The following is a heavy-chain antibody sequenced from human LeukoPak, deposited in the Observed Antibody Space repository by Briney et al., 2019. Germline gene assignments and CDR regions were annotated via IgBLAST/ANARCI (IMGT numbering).Heavy chain of an antibody. D-gene: IGHD6-19*01. CDR1: GFSVSNKY. CDR3: AGGQMFTSGGFDD. J-gene: IGHJ4*02. V-gene: IGHV3-53*01. CDR2: IYTGGDT. Sequence: PGESLRLSCAASGFSVSNKYMSWVRQAPGKGLEWVSVIYTGGDTYYADSVRGRFTISRDNSKNTVNLQMNSLRAEDTALCYCAGGQMFTSGGFDDWGQGTLVTVSS.